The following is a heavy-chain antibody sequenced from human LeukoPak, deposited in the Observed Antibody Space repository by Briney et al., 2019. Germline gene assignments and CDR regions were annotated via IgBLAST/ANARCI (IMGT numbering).Heavy chain of an antibody. CDR1: TFTFSSYW. D-gene: IGHD3-16*01. J-gene: IGHJ4*02. Sequence: GGSLRLSCAASTFTFSSYWVSWVRQAPGKGLEWVAYMNQLGNEKNYLDSVKGRFTISRDNAKNSLYLQMTSLRAEDTAVYYCARRTYYYEFWGQGTLVTVSS. V-gene: IGHV3-7*01. CDR2: MNQLGNEK. CDR3: ARRTYYYEF.